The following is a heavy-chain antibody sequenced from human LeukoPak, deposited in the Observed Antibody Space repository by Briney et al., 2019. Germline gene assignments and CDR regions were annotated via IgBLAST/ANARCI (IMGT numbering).Heavy chain of an antibody. V-gene: IGHV3-23*01. CDR1: GFTFSSYA. Sequence: PGGSLRLSCAASGFTFSSYAMSWVRQAPGKGLEWVSAISGSGGSTYYADSVKGRFTISRDNSKNTLYLQMNSLRAEDTAVYYCAKRGSIPGLELNFDYWGQGTLVTVSS. CDR3: AKRGSIPGLELNFDY. D-gene: IGHD2-2*02. CDR2: ISGSGGST. J-gene: IGHJ4*02.